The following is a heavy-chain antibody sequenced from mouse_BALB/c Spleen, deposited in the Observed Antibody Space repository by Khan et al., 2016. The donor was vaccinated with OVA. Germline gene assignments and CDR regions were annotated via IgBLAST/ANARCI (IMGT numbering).Heavy chain of an antibody. CDR2: IYPGDGDT. V-gene: IGHV1-87*01. CDR3: ASHYGSYFDY. Sequence: QVQLQQSGAELARPGASVKLSCKASGYTFTRYWMQWVKQRPGQGLEWIGAIYPGDGDTKYTQTFKGKATLTADKSSSTAYMELSSLASEDSAVYYCASHYGSYFDYWGQGTTLTVSS. CDR1: GYTFTRYW. D-gene: IGHD2-1*01. J-gene: IGHJ2*01.